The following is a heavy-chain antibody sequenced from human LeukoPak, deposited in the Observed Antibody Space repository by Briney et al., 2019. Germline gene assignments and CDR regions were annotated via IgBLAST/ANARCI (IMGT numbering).Heavy chain of an antibody. CDR2: TYYSGST. V-gene: IGHV4-39*01. CDR3: ARHVRTSGWYLRPRWFDP. D-gene: IGHD6-19*01. CDR1: GDSVSNSHHY. Sequence: PSETLSLTCTVSGDSVSNSHHYWGWIRQPPGKGLEWIGTTYYSGSTDYNPSLMSRVTIFADTSKNHLSLGLSSVTAADTAVYYCARHVRTSGWYLRPRWFDPWGQGAVDTVSS. J-gene: IGHJ5*02.